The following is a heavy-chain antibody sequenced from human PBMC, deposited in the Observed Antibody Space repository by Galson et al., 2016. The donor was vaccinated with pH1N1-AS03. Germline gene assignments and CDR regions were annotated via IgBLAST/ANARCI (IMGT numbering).Heavy chain of an antibody. V-gene: IGHV3-23*01. CDR2: INDSGEAT. J-gene: IGHJ4*02. D-gene: IGHD2-8*02. CDR1: GFTFSSHV. Sequence: SLRLSCAASGFTFSSHVMAWVRQAPGKGLEWISSINDSGEATYYAESVKGRFTISRDNTDNTLYLQMDRLRAEDTAIYYCAKDRLTSLVVQGGFDHWGQGSLVTVSS. CDR3: AKDRLTSLVVQGGFDH.